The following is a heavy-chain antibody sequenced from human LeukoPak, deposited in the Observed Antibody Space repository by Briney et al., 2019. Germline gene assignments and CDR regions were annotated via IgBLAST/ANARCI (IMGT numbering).Heavy chain of an antibody. D-gene: IGHD5-18*01. V-gene: IGHV4-59*01. J-gene: IGHJ6*02. Sequence: PSETLSLTCTVSGGSISSYYWSWIRQPPGKGLEWIGYIYYSGSTNYNPSLKSRVTISVDTSKNQFSLKLSSVTVADTAVYYCAREFVDTAMGASYSYYYYGMDVWGQGTTVTVSS. CDR3: AREFVDTAMGASYSYYYYGMDV. CDR2: IYYSGST. CDR1: GGSISSYY.